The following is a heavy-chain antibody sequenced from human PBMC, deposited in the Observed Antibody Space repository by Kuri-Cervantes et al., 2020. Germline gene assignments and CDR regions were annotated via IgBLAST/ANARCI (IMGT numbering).Heavy chain of an antibody. J-gene: IGHJ3*02. Sequence: GESLKISCAASGFTFSSYAMHWVRQAPGKGLEWVAVISYDGSNKYYTDSVKGRFTISRDNSKNTLYLQMNSLRAEDTAVYYCARDKVWFGELLDGAFDIWGQGTMVTVSS. CDR1: GFTFSSYA. D-gene: IGHD3-10*01. V-gene: IGHV3-30-3*01. CDR2: ISYDGSNK. CDR3: ARDKVWFGELLDGAFDI.